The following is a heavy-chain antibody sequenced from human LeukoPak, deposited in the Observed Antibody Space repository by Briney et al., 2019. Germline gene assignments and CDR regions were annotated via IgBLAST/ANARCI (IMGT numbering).Heavy chain of an antibody. V-gene: IGHV4-59*08. CDR3: ARHEGPRGGMATTP. J-gene: IGHJ5*02. CDR2: MYYSGST. Sequence: SETLSLTCTVSGDSISSYYWSWIRQPPGKGLEWIGYMYYSGSTNYNPSLKSRVTISVVTSKNQFSLKLSSVTAADTAVYYCARHEGPRGGMATTPWGQGTLVTVSS. D-gene: IGHD5-24*01. CDR1: GDSISSYY.